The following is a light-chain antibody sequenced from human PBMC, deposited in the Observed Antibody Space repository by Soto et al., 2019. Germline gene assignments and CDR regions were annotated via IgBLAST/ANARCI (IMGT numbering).Light chain of an antibody. V-gene: IGKV3-20*01. J-gene: IGKJ2*01. CDR3: QQYGSSPYT. CDR1: QSISSSS. Sequence: DIGLTQSPGILYLAPGERATLACRARQSISSSSLAWYQQKPGPAPRLLIYGASSRATGLPDRFSGSGSVTDFTLTIRRLEPEDFEVYYCQQYGSSPYTFGQATKLQIQ. CDR2: GAS.